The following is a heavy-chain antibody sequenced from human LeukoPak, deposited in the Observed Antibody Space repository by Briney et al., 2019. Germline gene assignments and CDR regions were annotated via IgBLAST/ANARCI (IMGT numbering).Heavy chain of an antibody. V-gene: IGHV3-23*01. CDR3: AKTTDGYSSCRYPGRPIDY. CDR2: ISGSGGDT. J-gene: IGHJ4*02. CDR1: GFTFRSYA. Sequence: GGSLRLSCAASGFTFRSYAIYWVRQAPGKGLEWVSGISGSGGDTYFADSVRGRFTISRDNSKNTVFLQMDSLRAEDTAVYYCAKTTDGYSSCRYPGRPIDYWGQGTLVTVSS. D-gene: IGHD6-19*01.